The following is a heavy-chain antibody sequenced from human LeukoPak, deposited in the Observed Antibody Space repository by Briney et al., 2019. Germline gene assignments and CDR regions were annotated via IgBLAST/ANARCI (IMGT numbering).Heavy chain of an antibody. J-gene: IGHJ4*02. CDR2: ISGSGGST. CDR3: ANSLTPAELLYDY. CDR1: GFTFSSYA. V-gene: IGHV3-23*01. D-gene: IGHD3-10*01. Sequence: PGGSLRLSCAASGFTFSSYAMSWVRQAPGKGLEWVSAISGSGGSTYYADSVKGRFTISRDNSKNTLYLQMNSLRAEDTAVYYCANSLTPAELLYDYWGQGTLVTVSS.